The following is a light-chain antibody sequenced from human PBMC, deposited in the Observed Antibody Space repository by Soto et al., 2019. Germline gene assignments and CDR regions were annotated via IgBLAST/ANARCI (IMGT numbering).Light chain of an antibody. CDR1: QSIRGY. V-gene: IGKV1-39*01. Sequence: DIQLTQSPSSLSASVGDRVTITCRASQSIRGYLNWYQQKPGKAPKLLIYGASSLQSGVPSRFSGSESGTDFTLTIDSLHPEDFSTYYCQQSFSASWTFGQGTTVDIK. J-gene: IGKJ1*01. CDR2: GAS. CDR3: QQSFSASWT.